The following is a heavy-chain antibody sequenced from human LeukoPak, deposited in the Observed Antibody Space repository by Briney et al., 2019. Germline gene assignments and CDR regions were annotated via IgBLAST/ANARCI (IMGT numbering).Heavy chain of an antibody. V-gene: IGHV4-59*12. J-gene: IGHJ4*02. CDR3: ARGPGIAAIYFDY. CDR2: IYYSGST. Sequence: SETLSLTCTVSGDSISGFYWSWIRQPPGKGLEWIGYIYYSGSTNYNPSLKSRVAISVDTSKNQFSLKLSSVTAADTAVYYCARGPGIAAIYFDYWGQGTLVTVSS. D-gene: IGHD6-13*01. CDR1: GDSISGFY.